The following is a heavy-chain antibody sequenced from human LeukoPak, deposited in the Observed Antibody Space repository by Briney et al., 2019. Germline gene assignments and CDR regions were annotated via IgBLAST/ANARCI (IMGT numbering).Heavy chain of an antibody. CDR3: ARAVTLIVDEIDC. J-gene: IGHJ4*02. CDR2: IKQDGSEQ. Sequence: EPGGSLRLSCAASGFTFSNYWMSWVRQAPGKGLEWVANIKQDGSEQYYVDSVKGRFTISRDNAKNSLYLQMNSLRAEDTAMYYCARAVTLIVDEIDCWGQGTLVTVSS. V-gene: IGHV3-7*01. CDR1: GFTFSNYW. D-gene: IGHD3-22*01.